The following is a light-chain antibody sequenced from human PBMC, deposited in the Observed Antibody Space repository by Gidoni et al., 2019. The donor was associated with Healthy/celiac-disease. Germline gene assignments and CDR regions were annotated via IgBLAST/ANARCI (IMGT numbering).Light chain of an antibody. J-gene: IGKJ3*01. V-gene: IGKV3-15*01. CDR1: QCVSSN. CDR3: QQYNTRVT. CDR2: GAS. Sequence: ELVMTQSPATLSVSPGERATLSCRASQCVSSNLAWYQQKPGQAPRLLIYGASTRATGIPARFSGSGSGTEFTLTNSSLQSEDFAVYYCQQYNTRVTFGPGTKVDIK.